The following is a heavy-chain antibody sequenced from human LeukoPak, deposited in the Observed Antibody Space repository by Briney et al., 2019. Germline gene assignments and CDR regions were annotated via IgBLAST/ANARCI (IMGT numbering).Heavy chain of an antibody. CDR3: ARDRSYYTFDY. CDR1: GYSISTDYH. J-gene: IGHJ4*02. V-gene: IGHV4-38-2*02. Sequence: PEILSLTCAVSGYSISTDYHWGWIRQPPGKGLEWIGSMHHSGSTYYNPSLKSRVTISLDTSKNQVSLKLNSVTAADTAVYYCARDRSYYTFDYWGQGTLVTVSA. D-gene: IGHD3-10*01. CDR2: MHHSGST.